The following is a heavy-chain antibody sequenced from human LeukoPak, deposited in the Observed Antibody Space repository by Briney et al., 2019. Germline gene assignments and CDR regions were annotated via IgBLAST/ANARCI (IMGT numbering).Heavy chain of an antibody. J-gene: IGHJ5*02. Sequence: GGSLRLSCAASGFTFSDYYMSWIRQAPGKGLEWVSYISSSGSTIYYADSVKGRFTISRDNAKNSLYLQMNSLRAEDTAVCYCARQLLDCGGDCYVVGNWFDPWGQGTLVTVSS. CDR1: GFTFSDYY. V-gene: IGHV3-11*01. D-gene: IGHD2-21*02. CDR2: ISSSGSTI. CDR3: ARQLLDCGGDCYVVGNWFDP.